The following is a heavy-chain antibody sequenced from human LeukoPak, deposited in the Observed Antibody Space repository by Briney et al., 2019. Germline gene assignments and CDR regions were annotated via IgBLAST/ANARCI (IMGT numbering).Heavy chain of an antibody. CDR2: INHSGST. V-gene: IGHV4-34*01. J-gene: IGHJ4*02. D-gene: IGHD2-21*01. CDR1: GGSFSGYY. CDR3: VIGKPIAYGYFDY. Sequence: PSETLSLTCAVYGGSFSGYYWSWIRQPPGKGLEWIGEINHSGSTNYNPSLKSRVTISVDTSKNQFSLKLSSVTAADTAVYYCVIGKPIAYGYFDYWGQGTLVTVSS.